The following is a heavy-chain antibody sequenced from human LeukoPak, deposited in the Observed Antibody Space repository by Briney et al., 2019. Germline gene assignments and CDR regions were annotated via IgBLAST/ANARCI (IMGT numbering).Heavy chain of an antibody. CDR2: IVSNRDST. D-gene: IGHD4-17*01. CDR1: GFTFSNFA. J-gene: IGHJ6*02. Sequence: TGGPLRLSCSASGFTFSNFAMHWVRQAPGKGLEHVSAIVSNRDSTYYADSVKGRFTISRDNSQKTLYLHMSSLRAEDTGVYYCVKAATVTIHYYYYGMDVWGQGTTVTVSS. CDR3: VKAATVTIHYYYYGMDV. V-gene: IGHV3-64D*09.